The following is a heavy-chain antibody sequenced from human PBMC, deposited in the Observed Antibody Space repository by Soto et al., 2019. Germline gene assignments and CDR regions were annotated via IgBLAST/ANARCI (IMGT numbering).Heavy chain of an antibody. CDR3: ARGQFFDFWRCFLPPPPPPSYYYMDV. CDR1: GYTFTSYY. Sequence: ASVKVSCKASGYTFTSYYMHWVRQAPGQGLEWMGIINPSGGSTSYAQKFQGRVTMTRDTSTSTVYMELSSLRSEDTAVYYCARGQFFDFWRCFLPPPPPPSYYYMDVWGKGTTVTVSS. CDR2: INPSGGST. D-gene: IGHD3-3*01. V-gene: IGHV1-46*03. J-gene: IGHJ6*03.